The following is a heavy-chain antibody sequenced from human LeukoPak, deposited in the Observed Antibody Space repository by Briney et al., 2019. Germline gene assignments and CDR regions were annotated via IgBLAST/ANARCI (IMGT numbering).Heavy chain of an antibody. V-gene: IGHV1-18*01. Sequence: GASVKVSCKASGGIFSSYAISWVRQAPGQGLEWMGWISAYNGNTNYAQKLQGRVTMTTDTSTSTAYMELRSLRSDDTAVYYCAREDGSGSYAFDIWGQGTMVTVSS. CDR2: ISAYNGNT. CDR3: AREDGSGSYAFDI. CDR1: GGIFSSYA. J-gene: IGHJ3*02. D-gene: IGHD3-10*01.